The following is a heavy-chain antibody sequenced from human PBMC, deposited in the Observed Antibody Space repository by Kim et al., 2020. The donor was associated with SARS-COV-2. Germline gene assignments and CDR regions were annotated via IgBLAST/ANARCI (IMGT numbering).Heavy chain of an antibody. CDR3: AREDILTGYSDY. J-gene: IGHJ4*02. V-gene: IGHV4-31*02. Sequence: YYNPSLKSRVTISVDTSKNQFSLKLSSVTAADTAVYYCAREDILTGYSDYWGQGTLVTVSS. D-gene: IGHD3-9*01.